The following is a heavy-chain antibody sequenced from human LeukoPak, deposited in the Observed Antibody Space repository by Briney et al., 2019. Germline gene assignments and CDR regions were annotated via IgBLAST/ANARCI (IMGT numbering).Heavy chain of an antibody. CDR1: GLTVSTNY. J-gene: IGHJ4*02. V-gene: IGHV3-53*01. CDR3: ARTSLSGDGYKVGYFDS. Sequence: GGSLRLSCAASGLTVSTNYMSWVRQVPGKGLEWFSLIYSSGSTYYADSVKGRFTISRDHSKNTLYIQMSSLTAEDTAVYYCARTSLSGDGYKVGYFDSWGQGTLVTVSS. D-gene: IGHD5-24*01. CDR2: IYSSGST.